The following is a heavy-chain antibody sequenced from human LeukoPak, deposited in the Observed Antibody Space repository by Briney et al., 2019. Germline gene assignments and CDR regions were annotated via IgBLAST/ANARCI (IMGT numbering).Heavy chain of an antibody. CDR2: ILSDSGTTI. J-gene: IGHJ3*01. D-gene: IGHD1-14*01. Sequence: GGSLRLSCATSGFTFSSYTLNWVRQAPGKGLEWISSILSDSGTTIHYADSVKRRFTISRDNAKNSLYLQMNSLRVEDTAVYYCVRGTSHPVWGQGTTVTVSS. V-gene: IGHV3-48*04. CDR1: GFTFSSYT. CDR3: VRGTSHPV.